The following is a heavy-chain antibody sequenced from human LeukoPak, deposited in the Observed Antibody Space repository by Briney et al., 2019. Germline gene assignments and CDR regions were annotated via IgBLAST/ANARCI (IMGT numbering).Heavy chain of an antibody. V-gene: IGHV3-23*01. D-gene: IGHD6-13*01. CDR2: IRSAVDTT. CDR1: GFTFSNYG. Sequence: PGGSLRLSCAASGFTFSNYGVSWVRQAPGKGLEWVSGIRSAVDTTHYADSVKGRFTISRDNSKNTLYLQMNSLRAEDTAVYYCAKGMISIAAAGDFDYWGQGTLVTVSS. J-gene: IGHJ4*02. CDR3: AKGMISIAAAGDFDY.